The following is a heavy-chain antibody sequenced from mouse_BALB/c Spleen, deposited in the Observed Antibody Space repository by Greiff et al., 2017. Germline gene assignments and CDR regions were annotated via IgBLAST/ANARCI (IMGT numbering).Heavy chain of an antibody. CDR2: IWAGGST. V-gene: IGHV2-9*02. D-gene: IGHD2-1*01. CDR3: ARDDYGNYEGFDY. Sequence: VKLVESGPGLVAPSQSLSITCTVSGFSLTSYGVHWVRQPPGKGLEWLGVIWAGGSTNYNSALMSRLSISKDNSKSQVFLKMNSLQTDDTAMYYCARDDYGNYEGFDYWGQGTTLTVSS. J-gene: IGHJ2*01. CDR1: GFSLTSYG.